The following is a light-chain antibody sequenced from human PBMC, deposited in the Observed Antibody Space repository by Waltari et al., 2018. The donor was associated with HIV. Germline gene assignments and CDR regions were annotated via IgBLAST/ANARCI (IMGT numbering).Light chain of an antibody. V-gene: IGLV2-11*01. CDR2: DVN. CDR3: SSYGGVASYLI. Sequence: HSALTQPRSVSGSPGQSVTISCPGTSSDIGAYDYVSWFQKFPGRAPKLLIFDVNKRPSGVPDRFSGFKSGDTASLTISGLQPDDESDYFCSSYGGVASYLIFGGGTTLTVL. CDR1: SSDIGAYDY. J-gene: IGLJ2*01.